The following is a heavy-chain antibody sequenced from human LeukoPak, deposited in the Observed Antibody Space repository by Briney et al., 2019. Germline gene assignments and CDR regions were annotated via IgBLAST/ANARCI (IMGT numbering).Heavy chain of an antibody. CDR3: AELGITMIGGV. V-gene: IGHV3-74*01. CDR1: GVTISCYW. CDR2: VKTYGSST. Sequence: PGESLRLTCAASGVTISCYWKHWVRHAQGKGKGWDWRVKTYGSSTDYADSVKGRFTISRDNAKNSLYLQMNSLRAEDTAVYYCAELGITMIGGVWGKGTTVTISS. J-gene: IGHJ6*04. D-gene: IGHD3-10*02.